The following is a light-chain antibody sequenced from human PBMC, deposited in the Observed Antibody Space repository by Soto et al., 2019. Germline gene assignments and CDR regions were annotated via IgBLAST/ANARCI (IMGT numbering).Light chain of an antibody. CDR2: GAS. V-gene: IGKV3-15*01. CDR1: QSVSSN. Sequence: EIVMTQSPATLSVSPGERATLSCRASQSVSSNLAWYQHKPGQAPRLLIHGASTRATGIPARFSGSGSGTEFTLTISSLQSEDFAVYYCQQYNIWPPKYTFGQGTKLEIK. J-gene: IGKJ2*01. CDR3: QQYNIWPPKYT.